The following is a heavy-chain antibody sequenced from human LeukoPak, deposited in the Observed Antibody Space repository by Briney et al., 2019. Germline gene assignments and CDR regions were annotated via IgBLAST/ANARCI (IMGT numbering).Heavy chain of an antibody. CDR1: GYTFTSYY. CDR3: ARDPEDSSGYYSSYFDY. J-gene: IGHJ4*02. CDR2: INPSGGST. D-gene: IGHD3-22*01. V-gene: IGHV1-46*01. Sequence: GASVKVSCKASGYTFTSYYMHWVRQAPGQGLEWMGIINPSGGSTSYAQKFQGRVTMTRDTSTSTVYMELSSLRSEDTAVYYCARDPEDSSGYYSSYFDYWGQGTLVTVSS.